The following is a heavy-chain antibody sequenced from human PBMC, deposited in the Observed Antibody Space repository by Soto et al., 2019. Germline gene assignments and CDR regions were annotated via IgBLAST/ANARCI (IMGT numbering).Heavy chain of an antibody. D-gene: IGHD1-26*01. Sequence: VQLVESGGGLVQPGGSLRLSCAASGFTFSSYSMNWVRQAPGKGLEWVSYISSSSSTIYYADSVKGRFTISRDNAKNSLYLQMNSLRDEDTAVYYCARGAVGATPLDWFDPWGQGTLVTVSS. CDR1: GFTFSSYS. J-gene: IGHJ5*02. CDR2: ISSSSSTI. CDR3: ARGAVGATPLDWFDP. V-gene: IGHV3-48*02.